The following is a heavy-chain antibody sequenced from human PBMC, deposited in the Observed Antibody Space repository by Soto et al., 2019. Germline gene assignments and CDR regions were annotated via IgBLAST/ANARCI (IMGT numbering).Heavy chain of an antibody. J-gene: IGHJ4*02. V-gene: IGHV3-23*01. Sequence: EVQLLESGGGLVPPGGSLRLSCAASGFTFSTYAMSWVRQVPGKGLEWVSAMSGSGGNTYHADSVKGRFTISRDNSKNTLYMLVNSLSAEDTAVYYWATIPPQITLILGFEDYWGQGTLVTVSS. CDR1: GFTFSTYA. CDR2: MSGSGGNT. D-gene: IGHD3-22*01. CDR3: ATIPPQITLILGFEDY.